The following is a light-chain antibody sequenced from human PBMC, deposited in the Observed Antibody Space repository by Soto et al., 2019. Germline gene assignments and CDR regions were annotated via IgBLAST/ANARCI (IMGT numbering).Light chain of an antibody. CDR2: WAS. Sequence: DIVMTQSPDSLAVSLGERATINCKSSQSVLSSSNNKNYLAWYQQKPGQPPKLLIYWASTRESVVPDRFSGSGSGTDFTLTISSLQAEDVAVYYCQQYYSTPQTFGQGTKVEIK. J-gene: IGKJ1*01. CDR3: QQYYSTPQT. CDR1: QSVLSSSNNKNY. V-gene: IGKV4-1*01.